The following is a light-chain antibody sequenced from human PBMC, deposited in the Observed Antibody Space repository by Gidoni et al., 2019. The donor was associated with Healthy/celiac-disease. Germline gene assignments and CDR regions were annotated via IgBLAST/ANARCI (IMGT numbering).Light chain of an antibody. CDR3: QQYYSTPLT. Sequence: IVITQAPASLAVSLGERATIKCKSSQSVLYSSHNKTYLAWYQQKPGQPPKLLIYWASTRESGVPDRFSGSGSGTDFTLTISSLQAEDVAVYYCQQYYSTPLTFGGGTKVEIK. V-gene: IGKV4-1*01. J-gene: IGKJ4*01. CDR2: WAS. CDR1: QSVLYSSHNKTY.